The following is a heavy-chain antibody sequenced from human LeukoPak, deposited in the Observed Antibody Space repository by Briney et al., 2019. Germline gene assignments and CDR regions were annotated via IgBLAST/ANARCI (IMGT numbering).Heavy chain of an antibody. D-gene: IGHD4-17*01. CDR2: INPDGSTT. J-gene: IGHJ4*02. CDR1: GFTFTNYW. V-gene: IGHV3-74*01. CDR3: ARGRYGDYH. Sequence: GGSLRLSCAASGFTFTNYWMFWVRQAPGKGLVWVSGINPDGSTTTYADSVKGRFTISRENAKSTLYLHMNILRVEDTAVYYCARGRYGDYHWGQGILVTVSS.